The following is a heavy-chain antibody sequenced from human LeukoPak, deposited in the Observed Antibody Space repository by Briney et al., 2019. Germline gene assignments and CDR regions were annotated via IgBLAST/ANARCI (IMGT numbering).Heavy chain of an antibody. CDR3: ARDQKARTSRLGFDP. D-gene: IGHD1-14*01. J-gene: IGHJ5*02. CDR1: GYTFTSYG. V-gene: IGHV1-18*04. Sequence: ASVKVSCKASGYTFTSYGISWVRQAPGQGLEWMGWISAYNGNTNYAQKLQGRVTMTTDTSTSTAYMELRSLRSDDTAVYYCARDQKARTSRLGFDPWGQGTLVTVSS. CDR2: ISAYNGNT.